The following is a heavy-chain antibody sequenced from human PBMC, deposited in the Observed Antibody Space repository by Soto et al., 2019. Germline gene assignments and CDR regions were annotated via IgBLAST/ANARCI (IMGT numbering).Heavy chain of an antibody. CDR2: IYDSGST. J-gene: IGHJ5*01. Sequence: PSETLSLTCTVSGDFFSGHYWSWIRQPPGKGLEWIGHIYDSGSTNYNPSLKSRVTISLNASKNQFSLKLSSVTAADTAMYYCATDTVNWFDSWRQGTLVTVSS. CDR1: GDFFSGHY. V-gene: IGHV4-59*11. CDR3: ATDTVNWFDS.